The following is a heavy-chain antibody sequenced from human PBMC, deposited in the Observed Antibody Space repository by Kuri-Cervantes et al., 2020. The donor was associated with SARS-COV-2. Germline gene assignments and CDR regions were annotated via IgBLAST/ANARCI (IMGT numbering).Heavy chain of an antibody. CDR1: GYSISSGYY. CDR3: ARSVGGGSYDPVEFDYFDY. D-gene: IGHD1-26*01. CDR2: IYYSGST. V-gene: IGHV4-28*01. Sequence: SETLSLTCAVSGYSISSGYYWGWIRQPPVKGLEWIGYIYYSGSTYYNPSLKSRVTMSVDTSKNQFSLKLSSVTAVDTAVYYCARSVGGGSYDPVEFDYFDYWGQGTLVTVSS. J-gene: IGHJ4*02.